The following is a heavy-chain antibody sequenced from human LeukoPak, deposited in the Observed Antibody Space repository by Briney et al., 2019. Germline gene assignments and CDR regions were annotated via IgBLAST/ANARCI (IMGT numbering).Heavy chain of an antibody. Sequence: GGSLRLSCAASGSTFSSYSMNWVRQAPGKGLEGVSSISSSSSYIYYADSVKGRFTISRDNAKNSLYLQMNSLRAEDTAVYYCARDGVYDSSGPDAFDIWGQGTMVTVSS. CDR2: ISSSSSYI. D-gene: IGHD3-22*01. CDR1: GSTFSSYS. V-gene: IGHV3-21*01. CDR3: ARDGVYDSSGPDAFDI. J-gene: IGHJ3*02.